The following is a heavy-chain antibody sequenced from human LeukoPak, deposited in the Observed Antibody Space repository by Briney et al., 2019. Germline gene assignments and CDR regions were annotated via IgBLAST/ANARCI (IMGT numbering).Heavy chain of an antibody. Sequence: SETLSLTCTVSGGSISSYNWSWIRQPAGKGLEWIGRIYTSGSTNYNPSLKSRVTMSVDTSKNQFSLKLSSVTAADTAVYYCARDPYGDYVAGYYFDYWGQGTLVTVSS. CDR2: IYTSGST. V-gene: IGHV4-4*07. D-gene: IGHD4-17*01. CDR1: GGSISSYN. CDR3: ARDPYGDYVAGYYFDY. J-gene: IGHJ4*02.